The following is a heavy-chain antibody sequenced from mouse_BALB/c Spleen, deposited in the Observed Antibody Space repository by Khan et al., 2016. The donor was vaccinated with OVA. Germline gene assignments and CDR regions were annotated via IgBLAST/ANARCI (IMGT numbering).Heavy chain of an antibody. J-gene: IGHJ1*01. D-gene: IGHD6-1*01. CDR3: ARSASYWFFDV. V-gene: IGHV9-3-1*01. CDR1: GYTFTNYG. Sequence: QIQLVQSGPELKKPGETVKISCKASGYTFTNYGMNWVKQAPGKGLKWMGWINIYTGEPTYADDFKGRFAFSLETSPNTAYLQINNLKNKDTATYYCARSASYWFFDVRGAGTTVTVST. CDR2: INIYTGEP.